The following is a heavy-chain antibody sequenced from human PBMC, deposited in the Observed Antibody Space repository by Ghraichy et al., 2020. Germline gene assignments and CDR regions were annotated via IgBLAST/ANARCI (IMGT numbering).Heavy chain of an antibody. CDR3: ARGWALGSTSIKTKMLYGGVDI. J-gene: IGHJ3*02. CDR2: TRNKANSYTT. Sequence: GGSLRLSCAASGFTFSDHYMDWVRQAPGKGLEWVGRTRNKANSYTTEYAASVKGRFTISRDDSKNSLYLQMNSLKTEDTAVYYCARGWALGSTSIKTKMLYGGVDIWGQGTMVTVSS. CDR1: GFTFSDHY. V-gene: IGHV3-72*01. D-gene: IGHD2-2*01.